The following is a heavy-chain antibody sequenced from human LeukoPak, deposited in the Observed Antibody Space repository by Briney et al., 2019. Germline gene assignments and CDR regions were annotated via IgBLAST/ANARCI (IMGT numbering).Heavy chain of an antibody. CDR1: VYTFTGYY. Sequence: ASVKVSCKASVYTFTGYYMHWVRQAPGQGLEWMGWINPNSGGTNYAQKFQGRVTMTRDTSISTAYMELSRLRSDDTAVYYCARVRKKYCSGGSCYASDYWGQGTLVTVSS. CDR3: ARVRKKYCSGGSCYASDY. V-gene: IGHV1-2*02. D-gene: IGHD2-15*01. CDR2: INPNSGGT. J-gene: IGHJ4*02.